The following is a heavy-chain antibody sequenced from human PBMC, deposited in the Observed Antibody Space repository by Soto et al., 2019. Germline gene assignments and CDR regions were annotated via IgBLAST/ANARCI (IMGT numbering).Heavy chain of an antibody. J-gene: IGHJ6*02. CDR1: GYTFTSYA. CDR2: INAGNGNT. Sequence: QVQLVQSGAEVKKPGASVKVSCKASGYTFTSYAMHWVRQAPGQRLEWMGWINAGNGNTKYSQKFQGRVTITRDTSARTAYMELSSLRSEDTAVYYCARDKVDCSGGSCYRYYYYGMDVWGHGTTVTVSS. V-gene: IGHV1-3*01. D-gene: IGHD2-15*01. CDR3: ARDKVDCSGGSCYRYYYYGMDV.